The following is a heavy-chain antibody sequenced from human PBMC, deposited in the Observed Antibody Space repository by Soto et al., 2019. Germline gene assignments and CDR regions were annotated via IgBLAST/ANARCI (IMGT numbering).Heavy chain of an antibody. V-gene: IGHV3-23*01. D-gene: IGHD3-10*01. CDR1: GFTFSSYA. Sequence: GGSLGLSCAASGFTFSSYAMSWVRQAPGKGLEWVSAITSGGSTYYADSVKGRFTISRDNSKNTLYLQMNSLRAEDTAVYYSTLWFGELRSNWFDPWGQGTLVTVSS. CDR2: ITSGGST. CDR3: TLWFGELRSNWFDP. J-gene: IGHJ5*02.